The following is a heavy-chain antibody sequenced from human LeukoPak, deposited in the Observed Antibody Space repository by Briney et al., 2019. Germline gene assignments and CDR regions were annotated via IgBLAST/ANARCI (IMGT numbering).Heavy chain of an antibody. CDR1: GFTFSSYG. J-gene: IGHJ6*03. V-gene: IGHV3-30*02. D-gene: IGHD3-10*01. Sequence: GGSLRLSCAASGFTFSSYGMHWVRQAPGKGLEWVAFIRYDGSKKYYADSVKGRFTISRDNSKNTLYLQMNSLRAEDTAVYYCARDPRGRYGSGSYIYYYYYMDVWGKGTTVTVSS. CDR3: ARDPRGRYGSGSYIYYYYYMDV. CDR2: IRYDGSKK.